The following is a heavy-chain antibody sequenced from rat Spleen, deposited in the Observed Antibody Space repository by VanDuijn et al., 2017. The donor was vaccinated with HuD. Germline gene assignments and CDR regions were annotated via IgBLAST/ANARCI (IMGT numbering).Heavy chain of an antibody. CDR3: TRDPITTRDYFDY. J-gene: IGHJ2*01. CDR2: MWSGGST. D-gene: IGHD1-1*01. CDR1: GFSLTDYS. V-gene: IGHV2S63*01. Sequence: VQLKESGPGLVQPSQTLSLTCTVSGFSLTDYSVHWVRQPPGKGLEWMGVMWSGGSTAYISALKSRLSISRDTSKNQVFLKMNSLQTEDTAIYFCTRDPITTRDYFDYWGQGVMVTVSS.